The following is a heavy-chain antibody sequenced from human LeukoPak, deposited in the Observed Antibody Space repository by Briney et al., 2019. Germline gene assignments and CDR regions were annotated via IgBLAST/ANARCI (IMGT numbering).Heavy chain of an antibody. CDR2: IWYDGSNK. CDR1: GFTFSSYG. D-gene: IGHD2-2*01. V-gene: IGHV3-33*01. CDR3: ARDQPLGYCSSTSCYGYFDY. Sequence: GGSLRLSCAASGFTFSSYGMHWVRQAPGKGLEWVAVIWYDGSNKYYADSVKGRFTISRDNSKNTLYLQMNSLRAEDTAVYYCARDQPLGYCSSTSCYGYFDYWGQETLVTVSS. J-gene: IGHJ4*02.